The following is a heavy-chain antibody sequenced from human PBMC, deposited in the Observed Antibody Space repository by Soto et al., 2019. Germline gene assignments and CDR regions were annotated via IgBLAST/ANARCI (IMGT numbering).Heavy chain of an antibody. D-gene: IGHD2-15*01. CDR1: GFTFSSYT. J-gene: IGHJ4*02. CDR3: AKARCSGGTCYVPDY. CDR2: ISASGGSP. Sequence: GGSLRLSCAASGFTFSSYTMILVSPAPGKGLEWVSSISASGGSPNYADSVQGRFTISRDNPRSTLYLQMNSLRAEDTASYYCAKARCSGGTCYVPDYWGQGALVTVSS. V-gene: IGHV3-23*01.